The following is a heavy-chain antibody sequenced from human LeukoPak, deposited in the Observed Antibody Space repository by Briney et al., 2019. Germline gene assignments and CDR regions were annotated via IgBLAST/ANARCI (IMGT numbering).Heavy chain of an antibody. Sequence: SQTLSLTCAISGDSVSRNTVAWNWIRQSPSGGLEWLGRTYYRSKWYDNYAVAVRSRITISADTSKNRFSLQLRSVIPEDTAVYDCARSTRCDTGGYYEVWGRGTPIIVSP. J-gene: IGHJ2*01. CDR2: TYYRSKWYD. CDR3: ARSTRCDTGGYYEV. D-gene: IGHD3-3*01. V-gene: IGHV6-1*01. CDR1: GDSVSRNTVA.